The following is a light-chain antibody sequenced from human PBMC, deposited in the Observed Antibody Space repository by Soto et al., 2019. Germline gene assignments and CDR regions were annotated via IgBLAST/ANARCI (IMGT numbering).Light chain of an antibody. CDR3: QQYSSSPLT. Sequence: IVLTQSSCTLTLSPAERPTLSCRTSQSVRSSHLAWYQQKPGQAPRLLIYGASSRATGIPDRFSGSGSGTDFTLTISRLEPEDFAVYHCQQYSSSPLTFGGGTKVDIK. J-gene: IGKJ4*01. V-gene: IGKV3-20*01. CDR1: QSVRSSH. CDR2: GAS.